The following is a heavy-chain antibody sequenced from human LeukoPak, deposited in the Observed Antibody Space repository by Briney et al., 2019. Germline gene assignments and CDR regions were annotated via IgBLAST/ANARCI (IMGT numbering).Heavy chain of an antibody. Sequence: GSLRLSCAASGFTFSDYYMSWIRQAPGKGLEWIGSIYYSGSTNYNPSLKSRVTISVDTSKNQFSLKLSSVTAADTAVYYCARAPSDKIVVPAAILKYGGGFDPWGQGTLVTVSS. J-gene: IGHJ5*02. CDR2: IYYSGST. CDR3: ARAPSDKIVVPAAILKYGGGFDP. D-gene: IGHD2-2*02. V-gene: IGHV4-59*08. CDR1: GFTFSDYY.